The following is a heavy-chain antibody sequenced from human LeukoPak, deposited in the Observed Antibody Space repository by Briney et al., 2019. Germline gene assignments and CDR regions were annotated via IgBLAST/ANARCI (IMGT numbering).Heavy chain of an antibody. CDR3: ARAGGITLVRGVIPGDYYYYYMDV. Sequence: GGSLRLSCAASGFTFSSYSMNWVRRAPGKGLEWVSSISSGSTYIYYADSVKGRFTISRDSAKNSLYLQMNSLTAEDTAVYYCARAGGITLVRGVIPGDYYYYYMDVWGKGTTVTISS. J-gene: IGHJ6*03. V-gene: IGHV3-21*01. CDR2: ISSGSTYI. CDR1: GFTFSSYS. D-gene: IGHD3-10*01.